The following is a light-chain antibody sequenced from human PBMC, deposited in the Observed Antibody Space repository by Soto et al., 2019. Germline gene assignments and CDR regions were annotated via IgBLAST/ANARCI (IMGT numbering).Light chain of an antibody. CDR2: WGS. Sequence: DIVMTQSPLSLPVTPGEPASISCRSSQSLLHSNGYNYLDWYLQKPGQSPQLLIYWGSNRASGVHDRFSGSGSGTDFTLKKNRVQAEDVVVYFCMQGLQSPPTVGQGTKVEI. V-gene: IGKV2-28*01. CDR3: MQGLQSPPT. J-gene: IGKJ1*01. CDR1: QSLLHSNGYNY.